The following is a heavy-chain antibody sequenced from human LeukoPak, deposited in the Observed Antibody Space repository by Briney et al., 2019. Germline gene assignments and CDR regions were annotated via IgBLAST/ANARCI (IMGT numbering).Heavy chain of an antibody. Sequence: GGSLRLSCAASGFTFSYYYMSWIRQAPGKGLEWVSYISSSSTYTNYADSVRGRFTISRDNAKNSLYLQMNSLRGEDTAVYYCARHGPWDYGGNSGEWFDPWGQGTLVTVSS. D-gene: IGHD4-23*01. CDR3: ARHGPWDYGGNSGEWFDP. V-gene: IGHV3-11*06. CDR2: ISSSSTYT. CDR1: GFTFSYYY. J-gene: IGHJ5*02.